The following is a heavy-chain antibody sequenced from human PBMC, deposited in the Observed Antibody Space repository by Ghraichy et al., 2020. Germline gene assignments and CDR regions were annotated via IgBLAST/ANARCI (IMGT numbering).Heavy chain of an antibody. CDR2: VSHDGNFK. CDR3: ARDIKSSSWSYYYYAIDV. V-gene: IGHV3-30*04. J-gene: IGHJ6*02. D-gene: IGHD6-13*01. CDR1: GFTFSTYS. Sequence: GESLNISCSASGFTFSTYSMHWVRQAPGKWLEWVAVVSHDGNFKYYADSVKGRFTLSRDNSKNTVFLQMNSLRAEDTAVYYCARDIKSSSWSYYYYAIDVWGQGTTVTVSS.